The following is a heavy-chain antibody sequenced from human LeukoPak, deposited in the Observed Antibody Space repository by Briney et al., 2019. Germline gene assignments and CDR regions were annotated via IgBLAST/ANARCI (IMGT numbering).Heavy chain of an antibody. CDR2: IYYSGST. J-gene: IGHJ3*02. D-gene: IGHD3-22*01. V-gene: IGHV4-59*01. Sequence: PSETLSLTCTVSGGSISSYYWSWIRQPPGKGPEWIGYIYYSGSTNYNPSLKSRVTISVDTSKNQFSLKLSSVTAADTAVYYCARVILVGDSSGYYYRAFDIWGQGTMVTVSS. CDR3: ARVILVGDSSGYYYRAFDI. CDR1: GGSISSYY.